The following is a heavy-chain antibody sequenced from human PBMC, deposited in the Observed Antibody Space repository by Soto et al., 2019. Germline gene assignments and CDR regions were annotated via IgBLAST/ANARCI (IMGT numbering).Heavy chain of an antibody. D-gene: IGHD4-4*01. CDR2: INHSGST. CDR3: ARLDHKYRNDYSTYVWFVS. CDR1: GGSFSGYY. J-gene: IGHJ5*01. Sequence: PSETLSLTCAVYGGSFSGYYWSWIRQPPGKGLEWIGEINHSGSTNYNPSLKSRVTISVDTSKNQFSLKLSSVTAADTAVYYCARLDHKYRNDYSTYVWFVSWGEATLVSVS. V-gene: IGHV4-34*01.